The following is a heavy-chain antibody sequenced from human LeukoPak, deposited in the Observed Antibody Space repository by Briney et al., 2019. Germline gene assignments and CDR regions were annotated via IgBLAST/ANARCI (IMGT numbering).Heavy chain of an antibody. CDR1: GGSISGYY. V-gene: IGHV4-4*09. CDR2: IYSSGST. CDR3: ARFTYTTRPSDV. D-gene: IGHD3-16*01. Sequence: SSETLSLTCSVSGGSISGYYWSWIRQPPGQTLEWIGYIYSSGSTNYNPSLQSRVTMSVDTPMNQFSLRLSSVTAADTPVYYCARFTYTTRPSDVWGKGTTVTVSS. J-gene: IGHJ6*04.